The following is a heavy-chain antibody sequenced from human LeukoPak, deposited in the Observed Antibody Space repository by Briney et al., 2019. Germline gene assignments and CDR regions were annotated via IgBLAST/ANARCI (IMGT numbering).Heavy chain of an antibody. CDR3: ARVLGAGTFDY. CDR2: IYYSGST. CDR1: GGSISSGDYY. J-gene: IGHJ4*02. V-gene: IGHV4-30-4*01. D-gene: IGHD6-19*01. Sequence: PSQTLSLTCTVFGGSISSGDYYWSWIRQPPGKGLEWIGYIYYSGSTYYNPSLKSRVTISVDTSKNQFSLKLSSVTAADTAVYHCARVLGAGTFDYWGQGTLVTVSS.